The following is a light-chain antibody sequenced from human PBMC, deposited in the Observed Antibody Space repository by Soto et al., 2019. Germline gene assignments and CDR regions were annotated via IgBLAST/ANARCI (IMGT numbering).Light chain of an antibody. V-gene: IGKV1-39*01. CDR2: ATS. CDR3: QQSYNTPRLT. J-gene: IGKJ4*01. Sequence: DIQLTQSPSSLSASVGDRVTVTCRASQNISRYLNWYQQIPGKAPKLLIYATSSLQSGVPSRFRGSGGGATFTLTISSLQPEDFAVYYCQQSYNTPRLTFGGGTKLDIK. CDR1: QNISRY.